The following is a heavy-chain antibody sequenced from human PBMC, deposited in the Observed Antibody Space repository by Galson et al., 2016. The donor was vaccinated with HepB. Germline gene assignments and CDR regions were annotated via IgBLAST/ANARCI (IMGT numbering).Heavy chain of an antibody. CDR2: ISWDGRAT. V-gene: IGHV3-43D*03. CDR3: AKASGRNYHFDH. Sequence: SLRLSCAASGFTFDDYVVHWVRQPPGKGLEWVSLISWDGRATVYVDSVKGRFTISRDNSKNVLYLQMDSLRTDDTAFYYCAKASGRNYHFDHWGQGTLVTFSS. J-gene: IGHJ4*02. CDR1: GFTFDDYV. D-gene: IGHD4-11*01.